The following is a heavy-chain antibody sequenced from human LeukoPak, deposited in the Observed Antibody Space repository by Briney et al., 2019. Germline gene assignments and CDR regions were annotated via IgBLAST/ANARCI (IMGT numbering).Heavy chain of an antibody. Sequence: PSETLSLTCTASGGSISSSSYYWGWIRQPPGKGLEWIGSIYYSGSTYYNPSLKSRVTISVDTSKNQFSLKLSSVTAADTAVYYCARRKWLVPSPFDYWGQGTLVTVSS. CDR1: GGSISSSSYY. D-gene: IGHD6-19*01. V-gene: IGHV4-39*07. CDR2: IYYSGST. J-gene: IGHJ4*02. CDR3: ARRKWLVPSPFDY.